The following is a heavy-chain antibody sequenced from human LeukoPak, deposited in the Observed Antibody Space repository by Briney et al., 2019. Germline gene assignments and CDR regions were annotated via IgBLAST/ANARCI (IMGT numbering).Heavy chain of an antibody. D-gene: IGHD2-15*01. V-gene: IGHV7-4-1*02. Sequence: ASVKVSCKASGYTFTNYAMNWMRQAPGQGLEWMGGINTNTGNPTYAQGFTGRFVFSLDTSVSTAYLQITSLKAEDTAVYYCARDDYCSRGGCHSRYWGQGTLVTVSS. CDR3: ARDDYCSRGGCHSRY. CDR2: INTNTGNP. J-gene: IGHJ4*02. CDR1: GYTFTNYA.